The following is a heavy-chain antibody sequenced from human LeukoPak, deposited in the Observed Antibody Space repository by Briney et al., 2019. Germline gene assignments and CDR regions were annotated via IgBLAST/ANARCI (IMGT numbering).Heavy chain of an antibody. D-gene: IGHD3-22*01. V-gene: IGHV3-7*01. CDR2: INEGGSAD. J-gene: IGHJ4*02. CDR3: ARDWVHSRDY. Sequence: GGSLRLSCAASGFTFSSLWMSWVRQAPGKGLEWVANINEGGSADYYADSVRGRFTISRDNAKNSLHLQMNNLRAEDTAVYYCARDWVHSRDYWGQGTLVTVSS. CDR1: GFTFSSLW.